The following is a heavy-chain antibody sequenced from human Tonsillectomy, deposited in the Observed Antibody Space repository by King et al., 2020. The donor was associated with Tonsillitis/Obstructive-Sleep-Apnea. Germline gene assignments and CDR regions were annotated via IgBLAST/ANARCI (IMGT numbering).Heavy chain of an antibody. Sequence: QLVQSGGGLVQPGGSLRLSCAASGFTFRRYWMNWVRQAPGKGLEWVANIKYDGSEKDYVDSVKGRFTISRDNAKNSLYLQMHSLRAEDTAVYYCARDHIHDYWGQGTLVTVSS. D-gene: IGHD5-18*01. V-gene: IGHV3-7*04. CDR2: IKYDGSEK. J-gene: IGHJ4*02. CDR1: GFTFRRYW. CDR3: ARDHIHDY.